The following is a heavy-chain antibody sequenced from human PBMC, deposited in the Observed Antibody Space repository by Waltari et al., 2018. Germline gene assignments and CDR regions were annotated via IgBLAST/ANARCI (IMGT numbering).Heavy chain of an antibody. CDR3: ARGGSSSAYYYYYMDV. CDR2: ISSSSSYI. J-gene: IGHJ6*03. V-gene: IGHV3-21*01. D-gene: IGHD6-6*01. CDR1: GFTFSSYS. Sequence: EVQLVESGGGLVKPGGSLRLSCAASGFTFSSYSMNWVRQAPGKGLEWVSSISSSSSYIYYADSVKGRFTISRDNAKNSLYLQMNSLRAEDTAVYYCARGGSSSAYYYYYMDVWGKGTTVTVSS.